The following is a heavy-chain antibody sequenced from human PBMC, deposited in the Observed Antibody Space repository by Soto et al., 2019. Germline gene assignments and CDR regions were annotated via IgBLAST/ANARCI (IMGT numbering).Heavy chain of an antibody. CDR1: GDSVSSNSAG. CDR3: ARVEQYSGRIFDY. CDR2: TYYRSKWYY. V-gene: IGHV6-1*01. J-gene: IGHJ4*01. D-gene: IGHD1-26*01. Sequence: QVQLQQSGPVLVKPSQTLSLTCAITGDSVSSNSAGWSWVRQSPSRGLEWLGRTYYRSKWYYEYAVSVRGLITINPDTSKNQYSLQLNSVTPEDTAVYFCARVEQYSGRIFDYWGQGTLVTVSS.